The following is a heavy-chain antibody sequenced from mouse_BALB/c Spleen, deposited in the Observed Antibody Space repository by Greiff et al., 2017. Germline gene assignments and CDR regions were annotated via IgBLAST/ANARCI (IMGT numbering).Heavy chain of an antibody. D-gene: IGHD2-4*01. J-gene: IGHJ3*01. CDR1: GYTFTSYW. Sequence: VQLQQSGTVLARPGASVKMSCKASGYTFTSYWMHWVKQRPGQGLEWIGAIYPGNSDTSYNQKFKGKAKLTAVTSTSTAYMELSSLTNEDSAVYYCTRSMELRRMFAYWGQGTLVTVSA. CDR3: TRSMELRRMFAY. CDR2: IYPGNSDT. V-gene: IGHV1-5*01.